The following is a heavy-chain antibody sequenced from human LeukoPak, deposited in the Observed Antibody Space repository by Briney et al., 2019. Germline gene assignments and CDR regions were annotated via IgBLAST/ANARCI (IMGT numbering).Heavy chain of an antibody. CDR2: ISGYNGNT. CDR3: AREGYCNSTSCDKPFDC. CDR1: GYTFNSYG. Sequence: GASVKVSCKASGYTFNSYGISWVRQAPGQGLERMGWISGYNGNTNYAQKFQDRVTMTTDTSTRTAYMELRGLRSDDTAVYYCAREGYCNSTSCDKPFDCWGQGALVTVSS. J-gene: IGHJ4*02. D-gene: IGHD2-2*01. V-gene: IGHV1-18*01.